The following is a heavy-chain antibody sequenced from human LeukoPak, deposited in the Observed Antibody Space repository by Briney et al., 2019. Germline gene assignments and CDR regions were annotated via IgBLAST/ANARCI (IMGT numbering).Heavy chain of an antibody. Sequence: GGSLRLSCVASGFTFSINAMSWVRQAPGKGLEWVSAISSGGVTTYYADSVKGRFTISRDNSKNTLYLQMNSLRAEDTAVYYCAREAHYYDSSGYFSYWGQGTLVTVSS. V-gene: IGHV3-23*01. CDR3: AREAHYYDSSGYFSY. CDR1: GFTFSINA. CDR2: ISSGGVTT. D-gene: IGHD3-22*01. J-gene: IGHJ4*02.